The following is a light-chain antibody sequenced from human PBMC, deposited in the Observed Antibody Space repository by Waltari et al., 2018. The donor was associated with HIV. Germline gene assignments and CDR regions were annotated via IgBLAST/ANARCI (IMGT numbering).Light chain of an antibody. Sequence: QSVLTQPPSASGTPGQRVTISCSGSSSNIGSNTVNWYQQLPGTAPKLLIYSNNRGPSGVPYRFSGTKSGTSASLGISGLQSEVEADYYCAAWDDSLNGVVFGGGTKLTVL. V-gene: IGLV1-44*01. J-gene: IGLJ2*01. CDR2: SNN. CDR3: AAWDDSLNGVV. CDR1: SSNIGSNT.